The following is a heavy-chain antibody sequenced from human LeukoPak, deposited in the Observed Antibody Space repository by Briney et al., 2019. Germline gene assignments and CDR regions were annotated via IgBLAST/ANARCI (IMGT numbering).Heavy chain of an antibody. D-gene: IGHD3-3*01. J-gene: IGHJ4*02. CDR1: GFTFSSYA. CDR2: ISGSGGST. CDR3: AKDRAYDFWSGSFGY. Sequence: GASLRLSGAASGFTFSSYAMSWVRQAPGKGLEWVSAISGSGGSTYYADSVKGRFTISRDNSKNTLYLQMNSLRAEDTAVYYCAKDRAYDFWSGSFGYWGQGTLVTVSS. V-gene: IGHV3-23*01.